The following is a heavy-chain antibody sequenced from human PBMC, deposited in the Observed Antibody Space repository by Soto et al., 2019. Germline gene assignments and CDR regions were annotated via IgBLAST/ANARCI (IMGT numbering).Heavy chain of an antibody. V-gene: IGHV3-23*01. CDR1: GFTFSIYA. J-gene: IGHJ4*02. Sequence: PGGSLRLSCAASGFTFSIYAMRWVRQAPGKGLEWVSAISGSGGSTYYADSVKGRFTISRDNSKNTLYLQMNSLRAEDTAVYYCAKLGSGYLSVFDYWGQGTLVTVSS. CDR2: ISGSGGST. D-gene: IGHD3-22*01. CDR3: AKLGSGYLSVFDY.